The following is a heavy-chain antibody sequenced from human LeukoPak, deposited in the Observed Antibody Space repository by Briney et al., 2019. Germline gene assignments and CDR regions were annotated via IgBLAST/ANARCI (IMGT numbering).Heavy chain of an antibody. CDR2: ISSYNGYT. Sequence: SVKVSCKTSGYTFTSYGISWVRQAPGQGLEWMGWISSYNGYTNYAQNLQGRVTMTTDTSTSTAYLELRSLRSDDTAVYYCARDREYSGGWFDYWGQGTLVTVSS. D-gene: IGHD6-19*01. V-gene: IGHV1-18*04. J-gene: IGHJ4*02. CDR3: ARDREYSGGWFDY. CDR1: GYTFTSYG.